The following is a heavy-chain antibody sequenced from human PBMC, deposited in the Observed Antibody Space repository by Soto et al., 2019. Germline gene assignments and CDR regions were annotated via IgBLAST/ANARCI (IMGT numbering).Heavy chain of an antibody. Sequence: SETLSLTCAVYGGSFSGYYWSWIRQPPGKGLEWIGEINHSGSTNYNPSLKSRVTISRDNSKNTLYLQMNSLRAEDTAVYYCARDRSVDTAIRPYYFDYWGQGTLVTVSS. CDR1: GGSFSGYY. V-gene: IGHV4-34*01. J-gene: IGHJ4*02. CDR2: INHSGST. CDR3: ARDRSVDTAIRPYYFDY. D-gene: IGHD5-18*01.